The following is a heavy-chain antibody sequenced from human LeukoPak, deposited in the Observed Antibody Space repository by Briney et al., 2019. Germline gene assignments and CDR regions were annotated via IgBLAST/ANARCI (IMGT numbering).Heavy chain of an antibody. V-gene: IGHV4-59*08. CDR1: GGSISSYY. D-gene: IGHD5-18*01. Sequence: SETLSLTCTVSGGSISSYYWSWIRQPPGKGLEWIGYIYYSGSTNYNPSLKSRVTISVDTSKNQFSLKLGSVTAADTAVYYCAADLARGYSYGYEPRIDYWGQGTLVTVSS. CDR2: IYYSGST. J-gene: IGHJ4*02. CDR3: AADLARGYSYGYEPRIDY.